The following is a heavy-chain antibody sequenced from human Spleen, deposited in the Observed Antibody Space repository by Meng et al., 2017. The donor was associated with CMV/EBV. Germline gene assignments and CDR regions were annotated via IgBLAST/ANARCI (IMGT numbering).Heavy chain of an antibody. CDR1: GFTFDDYG. V-gene: IGHV3-9*01. CDR3: ARRLAGAVDY. Sequence: GGSLRLSCAASGFTFDDYGMHWVRQAPGKGLEWVSGISWNSGIIAYADSVKGRFTISRDNAKNSLYLQMNSLRVEDTALYYCARRLAGAVDYWGQGTLVTVSS. D-gene: IGHD6-13*01. J-gene: IGHJ4*02. CDR2: ISWNSGII.